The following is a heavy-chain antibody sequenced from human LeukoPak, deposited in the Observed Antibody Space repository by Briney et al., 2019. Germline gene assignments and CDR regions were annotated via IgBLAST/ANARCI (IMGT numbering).Heavy chain of an antibody. CDR1: GFTFSDYY. CDR3: ARDVGSGKSSAFDI. D-gene: IGHD3-10*01. Sequence: GGSLRLSCAVSGFTFSDYYMSWIRQAPGKGLEWVSYISSSGSTIYYADSVKGRFTISRDNAKNSLYLQMNSLRAEDTAVYYCARDVGSGKSSAFDIWGQGTMVTVSS. CDR2: ISSSGSTI. J-gene: IGHJ3*02. V-gene: IGHV3-11*04.